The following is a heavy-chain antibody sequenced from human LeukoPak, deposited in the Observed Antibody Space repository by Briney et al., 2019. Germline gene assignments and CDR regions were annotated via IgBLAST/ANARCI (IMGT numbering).Heavy chain of an antibody. CDR1: GGSISSYY. CDR2: IYYSGST. CDR3: ARTVGLELAPDAFDI. Sequence: SETLSLTCTVSGGSISSYYSSWIRQPPGKGLEWIGYIYYSGSTNYNPSLKSRVTISVDTSKNQFSLKLSSVTAADTAVYYCARTVGLELAPDAFDIWGQGTMVTVSS. J-gene: IGHJ3*02. D-gene: IGHD1-7*01. V-gene: IGHV4-59*01.